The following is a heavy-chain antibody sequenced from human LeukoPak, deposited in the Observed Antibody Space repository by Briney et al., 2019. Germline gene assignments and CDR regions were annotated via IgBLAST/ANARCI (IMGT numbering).Heavy chain of an antibody. J-gene: IGHJ4*02. CDR3: SRGRDQSKTGDY. Sequence: PSETPSLTCAVYDGSSGYYWSWIRQAPGKGLEWIGEIHPSGITSFNPSHKSRASISADTSKNQFSLKLTSVTAADTALYYCSRGRDQSKTGDYWGQGTLVTVSS. D-gene: IGHD2-2*01. CDR1: DGSSGYY. CDR2: IHPSGIT. V-gene: IGHV4-34*01.